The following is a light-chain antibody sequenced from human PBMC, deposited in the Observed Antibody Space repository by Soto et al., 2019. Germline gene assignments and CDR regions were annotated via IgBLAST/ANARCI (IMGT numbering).Light chain of an antibody. V-gene: IGLV2-14*01. J-gene: IGLJ2*01. CDR3: SSYSTSSTLVV. CDR1: SSDVGGYNH. CDR2: DVS. Sequence: SALTQPASVSGSPGQSITISCTGTSSDVGGYNHVSWYQQHPGKAPKLMISDVSNRPSGVSSRFSGSKSGNTASLTISGLQAEDEADYYCSSYSTSSTLVVFGGGTKVTVL.